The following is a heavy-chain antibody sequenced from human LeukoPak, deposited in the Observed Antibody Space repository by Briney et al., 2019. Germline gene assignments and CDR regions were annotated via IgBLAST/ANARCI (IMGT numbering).Heavy chain of an antibody. CDR2: ISGSGGST. V-gene: IGHV3-23*01. J-gene: IGHJ4*02. CDR3: AKEALITIFGVVSFFDY. D-gene: IGHD3-3*01. Sequence: GGSLRLSCAASGFTFSSYAVSWVRQAPGKGLEWVSAISGSGGSTYYADSAKGRFTISRDNSKNTLYLQMNSLRAEDTAVYYCAKEALITIFGVVSFFDYWGQGTLVTVSS. CDR1: GFTFSSYA.